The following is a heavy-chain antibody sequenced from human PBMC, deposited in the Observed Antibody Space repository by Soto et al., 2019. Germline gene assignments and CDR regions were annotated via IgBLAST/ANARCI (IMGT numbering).Heavy chain of an antibody. CDR1: GGTFSSYA. CDR3: ATTSYSGYDRLDY. Sequence: QVQLVQSGAEVKKPGSSVKVSCKASGGTFSSYAISWVRQAPGQGLEWMGGIIPIFGKANYAQKFQGRVTITADEYTSTAYMELSSLRAEDTAVYYCATTSYSGYDRLDYWGQGTLVTVSS. D-gene: IGHD5-12*01. J-gene: IGHJ4*02. V-gene: IGHV1-69*01. CDR2: IIPIFGKA.